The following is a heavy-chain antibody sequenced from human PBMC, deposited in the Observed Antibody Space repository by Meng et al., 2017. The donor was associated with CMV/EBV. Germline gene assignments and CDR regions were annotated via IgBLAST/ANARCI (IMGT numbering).Heavy chain of an antibody. CDR3: AKEAYCTISSCYRGQFDY. CDR2: IWYDGSNE. CDR1: FTFSSSD. D-gene: IGHD2-2*02. V-gene: IGHV3-33*06. J-gene: IGHJ4*02. Sequence: FTFSSSDMHWVRQAPGKGLEWVAVIWYDGSNEYYADSVKGRFTISRDNSKNTLYLQMNSLRAEDTAVYYCAKEAYCTISSCYRGQFDYWGQGNLVTVSS.